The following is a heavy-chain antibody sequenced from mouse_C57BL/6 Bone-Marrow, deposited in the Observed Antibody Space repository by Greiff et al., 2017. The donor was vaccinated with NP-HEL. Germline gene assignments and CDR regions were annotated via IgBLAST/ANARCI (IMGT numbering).Heavy chain of an antibody. CDR1: GFSLTSYG. CDR3: AKRAYYGYWYFDV. J-gene: IGHJ1*03. D-gene: IGHD2-10*01. CDR2: IWRGGST. Sequence: VQLQQSGPGLVQPSQSLSITCTVSGFSLTSYGVHWVRQSPGKGLEWLGVIWRGGSTDYNAAFMSRLSITKDNSKSQVFFKMNSLQADDTAIYYCAKRAYYGYWYFDVWGTGTTVTVSS. V-gene: IGHV2-5*01.